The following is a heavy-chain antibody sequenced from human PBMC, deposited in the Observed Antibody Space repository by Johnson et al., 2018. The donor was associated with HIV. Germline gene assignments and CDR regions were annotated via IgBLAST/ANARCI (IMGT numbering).Heavy chain of an antibody. CDR2: IKSDGSRT. CDR1: GFTVSSYW. V-gene: IGHV3-74*01. Sequence: VQLVESGGDLVQPGGSLRLSCAASGFTVSSYWMHWVRQAPGKGLVWVSHIKSDGSRTSYADSVKGRFTISRDNAKNTLYLQMNSLRAEDTAVYYCAREGPEAAFDIWGQGTMVTVSS. J-gene: IGHJ3*02. CDR3: AREGPEAAFDI.